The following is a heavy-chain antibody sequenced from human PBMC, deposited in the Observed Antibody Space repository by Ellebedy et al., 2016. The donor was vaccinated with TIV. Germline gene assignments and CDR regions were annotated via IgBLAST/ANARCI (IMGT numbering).Heavy chain of an antibody. CDR2: IYYSGST. CDR1: GGSISSYY. D-gene: IGHD3-9*01. V-gene: IGHV4-59*08. J-gene: IGHJ5*02. CDR3: ARAYYDILTGYYSEWFDP. Sequence: SETLSLTCTVSGGSISSYYWSWIRQPPGKGLEWIGYIYYSGSTNYNPSLKSRVTISVDTSKNQFSLKLSSVTAADTAVYYCARAYYDILTGYYSEWFDPWGQGTLVTVSS.